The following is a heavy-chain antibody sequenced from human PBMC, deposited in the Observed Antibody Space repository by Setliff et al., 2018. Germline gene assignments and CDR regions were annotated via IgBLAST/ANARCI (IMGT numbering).Heavy chain of an antibody. CDR1: GYTFSNYY. V-gene: IGHV1-46*01. D-gene: IGHD3-10*01. Sequence: GASVKVSCKASGYTFSNYYMHWVRQAPGQGLEWMGIINPSGGNTGYAQKFQGRVTMTRNTSISTAYMELSSLRSEDTAVYYCARGLNYGPATQAWGQGTLVTVSS. CDR2: INPSGGNT. CDR3: ARGLNYGPATQA. J-gene: IGHJ5*02.